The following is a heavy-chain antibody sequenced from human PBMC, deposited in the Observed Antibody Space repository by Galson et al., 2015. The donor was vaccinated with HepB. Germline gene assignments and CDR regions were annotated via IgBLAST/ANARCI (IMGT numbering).Heavy chain of an antibody. CDR2: ISGSGIST. D-gene: IGHD3-3*01. CDR1: GLRSRTYA. Sequence: SLRLSCAASGLRSRTYAMTWVRQAPGKGLEWVSSISGSGISTYYAGSVRGRFSISRDNSKNTLYLQMNSLGAEDTAVYFCATSNSELRCDDFWCGYGLFDSWGQGILVTVSS. CDR3: ATSNSELRCDDFWCGYGLFDS. V-gene: IGHV3-23*01. J-gene: IGHJ5*01.